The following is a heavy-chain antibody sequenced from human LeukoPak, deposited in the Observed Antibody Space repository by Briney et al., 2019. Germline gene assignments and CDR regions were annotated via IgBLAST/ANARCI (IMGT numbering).Heavy chain of an antibody. CDR3: ARGNRIAARPEGD. Sequence: PGGSLRLSCAASGFTVSSNYMSWVRQAPGKGLEWVSVIYSGGSTYYAGSVKGRFTISRDNSKNTLYLQMNSLRAEDTAVYYCARGNRIAARPEGDWGQGTLVTVSS. J-gene: IGHJ4*02. V-gene: IGHV3-66*02. D-gene: IGHD6-6*01. CDR2: IYSGGST. CDR1: GFTVSSNY.